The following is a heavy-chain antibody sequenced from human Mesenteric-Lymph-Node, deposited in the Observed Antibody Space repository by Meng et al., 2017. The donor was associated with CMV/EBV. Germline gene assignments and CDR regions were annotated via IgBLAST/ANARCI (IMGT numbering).Heavy chain of an antibody. CDR3: ARGRNIAVGNPQTFDY. CDR1: GFTFDDYG. CDR2: INWNGGSI. Sequence: GESLKISCAASGFTFDDYGMSWVRQAPGKRLEWVSGINWNGGSIGYGDSVRGRFTISRDNAKSSLYLQMNSLRGEDTALYYCARGRNIAVGNPQTFDYWGQGTLVTVSS. V-gene: IGHV3-20*04. D-gene: IGHD6-19*01. J-gene: IGHJ4*02.